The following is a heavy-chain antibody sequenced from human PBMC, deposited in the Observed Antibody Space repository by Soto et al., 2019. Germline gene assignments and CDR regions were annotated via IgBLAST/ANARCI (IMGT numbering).Heavy chain of an antibody. Sequence: ASVKVSCKVSGYTLTELSMHWVRQAPGKGLEWLGGFDPEDGETIYAQKFQGRVTMTEDTSTDTAYMELSSLRSEDTAVYYCATDLPHRPYGDYEGYFDYWGQGTLVTVSS. D-gene: IGHD4-17*01. V-gene: IGHV1-24*01. J-gene: IGHJ4*02. CDR1: GYTLTELS. CDR2: FDPEDGET. CDR3: ATDLPHRPYGDYEGYFDY.